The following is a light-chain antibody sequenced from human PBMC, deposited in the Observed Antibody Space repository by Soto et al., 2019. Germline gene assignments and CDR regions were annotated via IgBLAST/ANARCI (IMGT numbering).Light chain of an antibody. CDR3: AAWDDGLTGPV. CDR1: SFNIGKNT. J-gene: IGLJ3*02. V-gene: IGLV1-44*01. CDR2: NIN. Sequence: LTQPTSTSGTPGQRVTISCSGSSFNIGKNTVNWYQHLPGTAPKLLIYNINQRPSGVPDRFSASKSGISASLAISGLQSEDEAEYYCAAWDDGLTGPVFGGGTKLTVL.